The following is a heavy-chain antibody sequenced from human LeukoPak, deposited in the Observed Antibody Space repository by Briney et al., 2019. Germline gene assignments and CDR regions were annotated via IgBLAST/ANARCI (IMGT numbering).Heavy chain of an antibody. CDR2: ISSSGSTI. D-gene: IGHD6-13*01. V-gene: IGHV3-48*03. J-gene: IGHJ4*02. Sequence: GGSLRLSCAASGFTFSSYEMNWVRQAPGKGLEWVSYISSSGSTIYYADSVKGRFTISRDNSKNTLYLQMNSLRAEDTAVYYCAKTIAAAGSHGRFDYWGQGTLVTVSS. CDR3: AKTIAAAGSHGRFDY. CDR1: GFTFSSYE.